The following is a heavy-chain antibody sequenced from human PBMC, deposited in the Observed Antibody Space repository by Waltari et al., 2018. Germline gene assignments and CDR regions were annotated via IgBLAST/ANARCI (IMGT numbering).Heavy chain of an antibody. D-gene: IGHD3-16*01. Sequence: EVQLVESGGGLVQRGGSLRLSLSPSGFTFSVHWMHWVRQAPGKGLVWVSRRNREGSSTSYADFVKGRFTISRDNAKNTLYLQMNSLRAEDTAVYYCARNSKDWRSDGGLDYWGQGTLVTVSS. V-gene: IGHV3-74*01. CDR1: GFTFSVHW. CDR3: ARNSKDWRSDGGLDY. CDR2: RNREGSST. J-gene: IGHJ4*02.